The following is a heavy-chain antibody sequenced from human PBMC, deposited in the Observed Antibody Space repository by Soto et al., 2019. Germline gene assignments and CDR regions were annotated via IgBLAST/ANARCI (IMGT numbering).Heavy chain of an antibody. CDR3: ARDIFYYYYGMDV. J-gene: IGHJ6*02. V-gene: IGHV3-74*01. CDR1: GFTFRSYW. Sequence: GGSLRLSCAASGFTFRSYWMHWVRQAPGKGLVWVSRINSDGSSTSYADSVKGRLTISRDNAKNTLYLQMNSLRAEDTAVYYCARDIFYYYYGMDVWGQGTTVTVSS. CDR2: INSDGSST.